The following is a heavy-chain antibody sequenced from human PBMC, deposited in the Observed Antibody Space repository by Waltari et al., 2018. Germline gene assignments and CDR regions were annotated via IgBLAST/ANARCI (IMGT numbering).Heavy chain of an antibody. J-gene: IGHJ5*02. V-gene: IGHV3-20*04. CDR3: ARVNSNYVNWFDP. Sequence: EEQLVESGGGVVRPGGSLRLSCAASGFPFDHYAMAWVRQAPGRGLGGVSDINWEGSSTGYAASVKGRFTISRDNAKNSLHLHVNSLTAEDTAFYYCARVNSNYVNWFDPWGQGTLVIVSS. D-gene: IGHD4-4*01. CDR1: GFPFDHYA. CDR2: INWEGSST.